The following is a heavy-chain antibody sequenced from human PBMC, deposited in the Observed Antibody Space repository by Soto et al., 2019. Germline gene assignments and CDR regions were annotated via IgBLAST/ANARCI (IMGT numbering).Heavy chain of an antibody. J-gene: IGHJ1*01. D-gene: IGHD6-13*01. CDR1: GGSISSYY. CDR3: ASSYEGYSSSWTLGFQH. V-gene: IGHV4-59*01. Sequence: PSETLSLTCTVSGGSISSYYWSWIRQPPWKGLEWIGYIYYSGSTNYNPSLKSRVTISVDTSKNQFSLKLNSVTAADTAVYYCASSYEGYSSSWTLGFQHWGQGTLVTVSS. CDR2: IYYSGST.